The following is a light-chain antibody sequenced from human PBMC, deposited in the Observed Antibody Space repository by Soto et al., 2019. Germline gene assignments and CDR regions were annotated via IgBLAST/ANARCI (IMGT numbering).Light chain of an antibody. CDR1: QDIDSY. J-gene: IGKJ3*01. V-gene: IGKV1-9*01. Sequence: DIQMTQSPSSLSASVGDRVTFTCRASQDIDSYLGWYQQMPGKAPKLLISAAATLQSGVPPRFSGSGSGTEFTLTISSLQPEDFATYFCQKLNGDPPFTFGPGTTVEIK. CDR2: AAA. CDR3: QKLNGDPPFT.